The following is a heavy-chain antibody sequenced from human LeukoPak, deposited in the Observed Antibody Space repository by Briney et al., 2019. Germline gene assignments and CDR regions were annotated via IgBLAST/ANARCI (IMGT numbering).Heavy chain of an antibody. CDR2: IGDSGGST. CDR1: GFTFSSYA. CDR3: AKGCGGSCYRFDY. D-gene: IGHD2-15*01. J-gene: IGHJ4*02. Sequence: GGSLRLSCAASGFTFSSYAMSWVRQAPGKGLEWVSAIGDSGGSTFYADSAKGRFTISRDNSKNTLYLQMNSLRAEDTAVYYCAKGCGGSCYRFDYWGQGTLVTVSS. V-gene: IGHV3-23*01.